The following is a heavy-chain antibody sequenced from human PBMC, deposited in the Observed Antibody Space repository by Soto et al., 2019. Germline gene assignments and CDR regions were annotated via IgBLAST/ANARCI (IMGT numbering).Heavy chain of an antibody. J-gene: IGHJ6*02. Sequence: PGGSLRLSCAASGFTFSSYWMHWVRQAPGKGLVWVSRINSDGSSTSYADSVKGRFTISRDNAKNTLYLQMNSLRAEDTAVYYCATSRPAATSYYYYGMDVWGQGTTVTVS. V-gene: IGHV3-74*01. CDR1: GFTFSSYW. D-gene: IGHD2-2*01. CDR2: INSDGSST. CDR3: ATSRPAATSYYYYGMDV.